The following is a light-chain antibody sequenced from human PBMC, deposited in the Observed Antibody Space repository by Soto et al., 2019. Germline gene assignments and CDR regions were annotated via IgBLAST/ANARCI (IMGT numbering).Light chain of an antibody. J-gene: IGKJ2*01. CDR2: GAS. CDR3: QQYNNWPPLYS. V-gene: IGKV3-15*01. CDR1: QSVSNN. Sequence: EILMTQSPATLSVSPGERATLSCRASQSVSNNLAWYQQKPGQAPRLLIYGASTRATGIPARFSGSGSGTEFTLTISSRQSEDVAVYYCQQYNNWPPLYSFGQGTKLEIK.